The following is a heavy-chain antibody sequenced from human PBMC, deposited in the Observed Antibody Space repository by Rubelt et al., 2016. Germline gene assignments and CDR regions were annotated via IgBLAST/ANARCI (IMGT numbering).Heavy chain of an antibody. J-gene: IGHJ4*02. Sequence: QLQLQESGPGLVKPSETLSLTCTVSGGSISSSSYYWGWIRQPPGKGLEWIGRIYYSGSTYYNPSLKSRVTSAVVTSKDQFSLKLGSVTAAYTAVYYWARDPRAGTTAFDYWGQGTLVTVSS. CDR1: GGSISSSSYY. CDR2: IYYSGST. CDR3: ARDPRAGTTAFDY. V-gene: IGHV4-39*07. D-gene: IGHD1-7*01.